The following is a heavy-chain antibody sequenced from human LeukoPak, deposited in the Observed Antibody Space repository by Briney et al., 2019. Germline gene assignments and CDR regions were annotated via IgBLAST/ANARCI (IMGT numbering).Heavy chain of an antibody. Sequence: PGGSLRLSCAASGFTFSSYAMSWVRQAPGKGLEWVSAISGSGGSTYCADSVKGRFTISRDNSKNTLYLQMNSLRAEDTAVYYCAKDQNRYCSSTSCYRVTYYFDYWGQGTLVTVSS. D-gene: IGHD2-2*02. CDR1: GFTFSSYA. J-gene: IGHJ4*02. V-gene: IGHV3-23*01. CDR3: AKDQNRYCSSTSCYRVTYYFDY. CDR2: ISGSGGST.